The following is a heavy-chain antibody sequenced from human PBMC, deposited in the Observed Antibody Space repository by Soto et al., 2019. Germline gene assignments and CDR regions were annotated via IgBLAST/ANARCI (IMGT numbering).Heavy chain of an antibody. J-gene: IGHJ5*02. V-gene: IGHV1-3*01. CDR3: ARDRGDGYIINCFDP. CDR2: INAGNGNT. CDR1: GYTFTSYA. Sequence: GASVKVSCKASGYTFTSYAMHWVRQAPGQRLEWMGWINAGNGNTKYSQKFQGRVTITRDTSASTAYMELSSLRSEDTAVYYCARDRGDGYIINCFDPWGQGTLVTVSS. D-gene: IGHD5-12*01.